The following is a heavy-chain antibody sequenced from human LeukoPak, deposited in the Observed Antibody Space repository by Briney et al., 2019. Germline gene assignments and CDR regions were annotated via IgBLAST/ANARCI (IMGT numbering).Heavy chain of an antibody. D-gene: IGHD3-16*02. CDR2: IWYDGRNQ. J-gene: IGHJ4*02. V-gene: IGHV3-33*01. Sequence: GGSLRLSCAASGFTFSDYGMHWVRQAPGKGLEWVAVIWYDGRNQWYADSVKGRFTISRDNSQNTLYLRMNSLRAEDTAVYYCARTGELSAALDYWGQGTLVTVSS. CDR3: ARTGELSAALDY. CDR1: GFTFSDYG.